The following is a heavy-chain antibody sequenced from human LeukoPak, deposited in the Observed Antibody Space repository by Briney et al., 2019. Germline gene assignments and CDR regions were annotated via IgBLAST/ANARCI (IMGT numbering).Heavy chain of an antibody. CDR3: AVTTPQSGESLYYYGMDV. D-gene: IGHD3-10*01. CDR2: IYYSGST. V-gene: IGHV4-59*01. CDR1: GASISSYY. Sequence: SETLSLTCTVSGASISSYYWSWVRQPPGKGLEWIGFIYYSGSTNYNPSLNSRVTISVDTSKAQFSLKLSSVTAADTAVYYCAVTTPQSGESLYYYGMDVWGQGTTVIVSS. J-gene: IGHJ6*02.